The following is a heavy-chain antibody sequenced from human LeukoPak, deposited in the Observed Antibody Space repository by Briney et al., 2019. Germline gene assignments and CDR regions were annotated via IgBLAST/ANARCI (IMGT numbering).Heavy chain of an antibody. Sequence: GGSLRLSCAASGFTFSSYAMSWVRQAPGKGLEWVSAISGSGGSTYYADSVKGRFTISRDNSKNTLYLQMNSLRAEDTAVYYCATIWFGELSPTEDDYWGQGTLVTVSS. CDR3: ATIWFGELSPTEDDY. CDR2: ISGSGGST. J-gene: IGHJ4*02. V-gene: IGHV3-23*01. D-gene: IGHD3-10*01. CDR1: GFTFSSYA.